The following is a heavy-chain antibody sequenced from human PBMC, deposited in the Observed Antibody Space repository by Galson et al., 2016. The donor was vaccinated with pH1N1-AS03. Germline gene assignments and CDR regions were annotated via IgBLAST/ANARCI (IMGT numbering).Heavy chain of an antibody. J-gene: IGHJ3*01. D-gene: IGHD6-13*01. CDR2: VNTRGDTI. V-gene: IGHV3-48*03. Sequence: SLRLSCAASGFTFRSNGMSWVRQARGKGLEWVAFVNTRGDTIHYADSLKGRFTISRDNAKNGLYLQMNSLRAEDSGLYYCVRTWLTNSFDFWSQGTLVTVSS. CDR1: GFTFRSNG. CDR3: VRTWLTNSFDF.